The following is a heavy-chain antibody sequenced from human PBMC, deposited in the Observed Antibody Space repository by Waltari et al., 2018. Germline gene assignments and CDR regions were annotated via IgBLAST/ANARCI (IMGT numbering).Heavy chain of an antibody. D-gene: IGHD3-22*01. CDR3: AGRNYYDSSDLFDY. J-gene: IGHJ4*02. CDR2: IYYSGST. CDR1: GGSISSSSYY. V-gene: IGHV4-39*07. Sequence: QLQLQESGPGLVKPSETLSLTCTVSGGSISSSSYYWGWIRHPPGKGLEWIGSIYYSGSTYYNPSLKSRVTISVDTSKNQFSLKLSSVTAADTAVYYCAGRNYYDSSDLFDYWGQGTLVTVSS.